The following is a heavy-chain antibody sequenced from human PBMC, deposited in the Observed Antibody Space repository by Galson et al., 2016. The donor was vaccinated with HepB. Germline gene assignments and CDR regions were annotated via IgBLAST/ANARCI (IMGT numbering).Heavy chain of an antibody. D-gene: IGHD3-22*01. Sequence: SETLSLTCNVSGDSISAFYWTWLRQSPGKSLQWLGYIYHTGTTVYNPSLNSRVPISLGPSENQFSLSLLSVTAADTAVYFCASEWSSGLFFDSWGQGALVTVSS. V-gene: IGHV4-59*01. CDR1: GDSISAFY. CDR2: IYHTGTT. CDR3: ASEWSSGLFFDS. J-gene: IGHJ4*02.